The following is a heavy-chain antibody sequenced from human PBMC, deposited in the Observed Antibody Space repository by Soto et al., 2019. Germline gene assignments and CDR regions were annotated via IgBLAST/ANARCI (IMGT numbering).Heavy chain of an antibody. V-gene: IGHV4-39*01. CDR3: ARMAFGTRGNDY. Sequence: QLQLQESGPGLVKPSETLSLTCTVSGGSISSSSYYWGWFRQPPGKGLEWIGSIYYSGSTYYNPSLKSRVTISVDTSKNQFSLKLSSVTAADTAVYYCARMAFGTRGNDYWGQGTLVTVSS. CDR2: IYYSGST. J-gene: IGHJ4*02. CDR1: GGSISSSSYY. D-gene: IGHD1-1*01.